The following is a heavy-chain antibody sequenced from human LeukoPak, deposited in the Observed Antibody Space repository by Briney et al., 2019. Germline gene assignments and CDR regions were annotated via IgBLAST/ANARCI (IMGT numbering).Heavy chain of an antibody. V-gene: IGHV1-69*01. D-gene: IGHD3-9*01. CDR3: ARSYRDYDILTGYYARFDY. J-gene: IGHJ4*02. CDR1: GGTFSSYA. CDR2: IIPIFGTA. Sequence: GASVKVSCKASGGTFSSYAISWVRQAPGQGLEWTGGIIPIFGTANYAQKFQGRVTITADESTSTAYMELRSLRSEDTAVYYCARSYRDYDILTGYYARFDYWGQGTLVTVSS.